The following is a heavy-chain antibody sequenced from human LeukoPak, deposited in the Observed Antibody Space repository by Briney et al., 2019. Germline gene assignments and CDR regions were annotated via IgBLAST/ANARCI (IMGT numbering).Heavy chain of an antibody. CDR2: ISYDGSNK. D-gene: IGHD6-13*01. CDR3: AKGYVAAGTRPRGLGYGRDV. V-gene: IGHV3-30*18. Sequence: WGSLRLSCAASGFTFSSYGMHWVRQAPGKGLEWVAVISYDGSNKYYADSVKGRFTISRDNSKNTLYLQMNSLRAEDTAVYYCAKGYVAAGTRPRGLGYGRDVWGKGTTVTVSS. CDR1: GFTFSSYG. J-gene: IGHJ6*04.